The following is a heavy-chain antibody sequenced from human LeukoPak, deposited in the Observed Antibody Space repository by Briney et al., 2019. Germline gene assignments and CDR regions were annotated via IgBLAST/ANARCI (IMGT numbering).Heavy chain of an antibody. CDR3: ARGFPLVRSKDPFDY. Sequence: ASVKVSCKASGGHFYSFAISGVRQAPGQGLEWLGKIIPVLGTANYAQKFQGRLTITADKSTTTAYMELSSLRFDDTAVYYCARGFPLVRSKDPFDYWGQGTLVTVSS. CDR2: IIPVLGTA. CDR1: GGHFYSFA. J-gene: IGHJ4*02. D-gene: IGHD6-6*01. V-gene: IGHV1-69*04.